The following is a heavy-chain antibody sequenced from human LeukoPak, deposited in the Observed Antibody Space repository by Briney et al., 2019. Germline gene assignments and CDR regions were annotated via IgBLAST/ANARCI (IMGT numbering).Heavy chain of an antibody. CDR1: GWSFSGYY. D-gene: IGHD3-3*01. CDR3: ARGSTITIFGVAIRPAAFDI. J-gene: IGHJ3*02. Sequence: SDTLSLTCAVYGWSFSGYYWSWIRQPPGKGLEWIGEINHSGSTNYNPSLKSRVTISVDTSKNQFSLKLSSVTAADTAVYYCARGSTITIFGVAIRPAAFDIWGQGTMVTVSS. V-gene: IGHV4-34*01. CDR2: INHSGST.